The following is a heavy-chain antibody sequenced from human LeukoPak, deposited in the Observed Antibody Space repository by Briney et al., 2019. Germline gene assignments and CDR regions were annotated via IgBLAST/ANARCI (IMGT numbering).Heavy chain of an antibody. CDR1: GGSISSGRNY. J-gene: IGHJ4*02. V-gene: IGHV4-61*02. Sequence: SETLSLTCTVSGGSISSGRNYWTWIRQPAGKGLEWIGRIYIFSGSTNYNPSLKSRVTISVDTSKNQFSLKLTSVTAADTAVYYCAKDGYSGYAVDYWGQGTLVTVSS. CDR2: IYIFSGST. CDR3: AKDGYSGYAVDY. D-gene: IGHD5-12*01.